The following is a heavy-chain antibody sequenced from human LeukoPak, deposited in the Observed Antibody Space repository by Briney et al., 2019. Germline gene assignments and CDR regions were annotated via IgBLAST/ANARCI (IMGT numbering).Heavy chain of an antibody. V-gene: IGHV3-23*01. CDR1: GFTSRSYA. CDR3: AKENSGKYPDY. Sequence: PGGSLRLSCAASGFTSRSYAMSWVRQAPGKGLEWVSAISGSGGRTYYADSVKGRFTISRDDSKNTLYLQMTSLRAEDTAIYYCAKENSGKYPDYWGQGTLVTVSS. D-gene: IGHD1-26*01. J-gene: IGHJ4*02. CDR2: ISGSGGRT.